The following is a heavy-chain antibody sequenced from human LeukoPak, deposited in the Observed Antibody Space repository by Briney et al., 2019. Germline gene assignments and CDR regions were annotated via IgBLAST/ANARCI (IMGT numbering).Heavy chain of an antibody. D-gene: IGHD3-22*01. Sequence: AGGSLRLSCAASGFTFSSYSMNWVRQAPGKGLEWVSYISSSSSYIYYADSVKGRFTISRDNATNSLYLQMNSLRAEDTAVYYCARDAYYYDSSGYYDYWGQGTLVTVSS. CDR2: ISSSSSYI. CDR1: GFTFSSYS. CDR3: ARDAYYYDSSGYYDY. J-gene: IGHJ4*02. V-gene: IGHV3-21*05.